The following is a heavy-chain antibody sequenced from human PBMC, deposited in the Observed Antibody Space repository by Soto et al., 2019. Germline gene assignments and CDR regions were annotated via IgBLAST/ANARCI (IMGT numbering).Heavy chain of an antibody. D-gene: IGHD2-15*01. CDR1: GFTFRTYT. J-gene: IGHJ6*02. CDR2: IRGFSPYT. CDR3: ARDRGYDAHDYYYNAMDV. Sequence: EVQLVESGGGLVKPGGSLRLSCVASGFTFRTYTINWVRQAPGKGLEWVSGIRGFSPYTFYAESVKGRFTISRDNAKNSLYLQMNSLGVEDTGVYYCARDRGYDAHDYYYNAMDVWGQGTTVTVSS. V-gene: IGHV3-21*01.